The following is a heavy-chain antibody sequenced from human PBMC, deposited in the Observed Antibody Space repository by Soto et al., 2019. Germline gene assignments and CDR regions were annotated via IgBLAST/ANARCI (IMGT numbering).Heavy chain of an antibody. CDR2: IIPIFGTA. V-gene: IGHV1-69*01. Sequence: QVQLVQSGAEVKKPGSSVKVSCKASGGTFSSYAISWVRQAPGQGLEWMGGIIPIFGTANYAQKFQGRVTITADESTSRAYMELSSLRSEDTAVYDCARDPVEMATIRYYGMDVWGQGTTVTVSS. CDR1: GGTFSSYA. CDR3: ARDPVEMATIRYYGMDV. J-gene: IGHJ6*02. D-gene: IGHD5-12*01.